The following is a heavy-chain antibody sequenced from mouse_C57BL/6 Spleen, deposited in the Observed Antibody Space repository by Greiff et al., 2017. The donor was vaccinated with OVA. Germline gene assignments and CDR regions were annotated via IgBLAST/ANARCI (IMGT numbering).Heavy chain of an antibody. V-gene: IGHV7-3*01. J-gene: IGHJ2*01. D-gene: IGHD2-2*01. CDR2: IRNKANGYTT. CDR1: GFTFTDYY. CDR3: ARYGIYYGYDRGFDY. Sequence: EVNVVESGGGLVQPGGSLSLSCAASGFTFTDYYMSWVRQPPGKALEWLGFIRNKANGYTTEYSASVKGRFTISRDNSQSILYLQMNALRAEDSATYYCARYGIYYGYDRGFDYWGQGTTLTVSS.